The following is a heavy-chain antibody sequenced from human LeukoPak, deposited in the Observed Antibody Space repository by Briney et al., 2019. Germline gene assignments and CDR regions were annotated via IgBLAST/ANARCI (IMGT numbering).Heavy chain of an antibody. V-gene: IGHV3-21*01. CDR1: GFTFSSYS. D-gene: IGHD3-22*01. Sequence: GSLRLSCAASGFTFSSYSMNWVRQAPGKGLEWVSSISSSSSYIYYADSVKGRFTISRDNAKNSLYLQMNSLRAEDTAVYYCARENHYDSSGYYPGCLDYWGQGTLVTVSS. CDR3: ARENHYDSSGYYPGCLDY. CDR2: ISSSSSYI. J-gene: IGHJ4*02.